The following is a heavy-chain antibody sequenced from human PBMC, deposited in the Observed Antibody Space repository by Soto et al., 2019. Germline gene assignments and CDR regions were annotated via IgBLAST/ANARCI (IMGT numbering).Heavy chain of an antibody. D-gene: IGHD7-27*01. V-gene: IGHV1-69*01. Sequence: QVQLVQSGAEVKKPGSSVKVSCKASGGTFNIYNINWVRQAPGQGLEWMGGILPIFGTTNYAQRLQGRLTIIADDSTSTAYMELSSLRSEDTAVYYCARDETGDSYYYYLGMDVWGQGTTVTVTS. CDR1: GGTFNIYN. J-gene: IGHJ6*02. CDR2: ILPIFGTT. CDR3: ARDETGDSYYYYLGMDV.